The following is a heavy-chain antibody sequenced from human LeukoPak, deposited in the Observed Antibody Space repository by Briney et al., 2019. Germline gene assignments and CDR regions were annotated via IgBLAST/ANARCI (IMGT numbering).Heavy chain of an antibody. CDR3: AREGYFFDSSSFFNLDY. V-gene: IGHV3-48*03. CDR1: GFTFSHYE. J-gene: IGHJ4*02. D-gene: IGHD3-22*01. CDR2: ISSSGSTI. Sequence: PGGSLRLSCAASGFTFSHYEMNWVRQAPGKGLEWVSYISSSGSTIYYADSVKGRFTISRDNANNSLYLQLNSLRAEDTAVYYCAREGYFFDSSSFFNLDYWGQGTLVTVSS.